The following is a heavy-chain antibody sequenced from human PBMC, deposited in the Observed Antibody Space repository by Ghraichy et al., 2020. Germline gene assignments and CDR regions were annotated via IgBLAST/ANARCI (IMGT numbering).Heavy chain of an antibody. J-gene: IGHJ3*02. V-gene: IGHV6-1*01. CDR1: GDSVSSNSAV. CDR3: ANVRSPDAFDI. CDR2: TYYRSKWYS. Sequence: SQTLSLTCAISGDSVSSNSAVWNWIRQSPSRGLEWLGRTYYRSKWYSDYAVSVKSRITINPDTSKNQFSLQLNSVTPDDTAVYYCANVRSPDAFDIWGQGTMVTVSS.